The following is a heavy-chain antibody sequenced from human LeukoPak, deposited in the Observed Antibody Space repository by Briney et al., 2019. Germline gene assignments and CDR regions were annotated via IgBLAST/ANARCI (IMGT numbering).Heavy chain of an antibody. Sequence: ASVKVSCKASGGTFSSYAISWVRQAPGQGLEWMGGIIPIFGTANYAQKFQGRVTITADGSTSTAYMELSSLRSEDTAVYYCARSSGGYCSSTSCPPNYYYYGMDVWGQGTTVTVSS. CDR1: GGTFSSYA. J-gene: IGHJ6*02. D-gene: IGHD2-2*01. CDR2: IIPIFGTA. V-gene: IGHV1-69*13. CDR3: ARSSGGYCSSTSCPPNYYYYGMDV.